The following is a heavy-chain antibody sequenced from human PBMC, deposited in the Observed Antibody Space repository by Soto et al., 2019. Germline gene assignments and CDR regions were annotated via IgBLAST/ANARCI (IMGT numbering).Heavy chain of an antibody. V-gene: IGHV1-2*04. D-gene: IGHD1-7*01. CDR2: INPNSGGT. CDR3: AREGTRYRRFGFDP. J-gene: IGHJ5*02. CDR1: GYTFTGYY. Sequence: ASVKVSCKASGYTFTGYYMHWVRQAPGQGLEWMGWINPNSGGTNYAQKFQGWVTMTRDTSISTAYMELSRLRSDDTAVYYCAREGTRYRRFGFDPWGQGTPVTVSS.